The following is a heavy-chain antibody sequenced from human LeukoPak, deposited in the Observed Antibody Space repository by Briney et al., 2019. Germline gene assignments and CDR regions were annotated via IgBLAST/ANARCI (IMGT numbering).Heavy chain of an antibody. D-gene: IGHD3-22*01. V-gene: IGHV1-69*05. CDR2: IIPIFGTA. J-gene: IGHJ4*02. Sequence: ASVKVSCKASGGTFSSYAISWVRQAPGQGLEWMGGIIPIFGTANYAQKFLGRVTITTDESTSTAYMELSSLRSEDTAVYYCARGGSDSSGYYGYWGQGTLVTVSS. CDR1: GGTFSSYA. CDR3: ARGGSDSSGYYGY.